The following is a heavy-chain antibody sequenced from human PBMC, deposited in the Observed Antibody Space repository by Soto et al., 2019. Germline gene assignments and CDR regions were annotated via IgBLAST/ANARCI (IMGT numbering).Heavy chain of an antibody. CDR2: ISYDGSNK. CDR3: ARVPSSSGRAHFDS. D-gene: IGHD2-15*01. V-gene: IGHV3-30-3*01. J-gene: IGHJ4*02. CDR1: GFTFSSYA. Sequence: QVQLVESGGGVVQPGRSLRLSCAASGFTFSSYAMHWVRQAPGKGLEWVAVISYDGSNKYYADSVKGRFTISRDNSKNTLYLQMNSLRAEHTAVYYCARVPSSSGRAHFDSWGQGTLVTVSS.